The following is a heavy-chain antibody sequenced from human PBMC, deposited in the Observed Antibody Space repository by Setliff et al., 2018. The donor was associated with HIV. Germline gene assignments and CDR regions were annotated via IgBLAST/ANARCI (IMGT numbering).Heavy chain of an antibody. CDR2: FDPEDGDT. CDR1: GYTLTELT. V-gene: IGHV1-24*01. D-gene: IGHD7-27*01. CDR3: ARNPIQIKRWSPGETWFDT. J-gene: IGHJ5*02. Sequence: ASVKVSCKVSGYTLTELTMHWVRQAPGKGLEWMGRFDPEDGDTLYAQRFQGRVTMTEDSSTDTAYMELGSLTSDDTAIYYCARNPIQIKRWSPGETWFDTWGQGTVVTVSS.